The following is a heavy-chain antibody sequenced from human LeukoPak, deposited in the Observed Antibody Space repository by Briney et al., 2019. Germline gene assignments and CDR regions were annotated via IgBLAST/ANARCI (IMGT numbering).Heavy chain of an antibody. V-gene: IGHV3-21*01. Sequence: GGSLRLSCAASGFTFSSYSMNWVRQAPGKGLEWVSAISGDSRYIYYADSVRGRFTISRDNAENLLYLQMNSLRVEDTAVYYCARAPTVLVGYCSSSSCQADYWGQGTLVTVSS. J-gene: IGHJ4*02. CDR1: GFTFSSYS. CDR3: ARAPTVLVGYCSSSSCQADY. CDR2: ISGDSRYI. D-gene: IGHD2-2*01.